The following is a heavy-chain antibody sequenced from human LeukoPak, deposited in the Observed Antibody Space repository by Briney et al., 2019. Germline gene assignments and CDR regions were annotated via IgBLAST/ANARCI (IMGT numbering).Heavy chain of an antibody. D-gene: IGHD6-19*01. V-gene: IGHV4-59*01. Sequence: PAETLSLTCTVSGGSISSYYWSWIRQPPGKGLEWIGYIYYSGSTNYNPSLKSRVTISVDTSKNQFSLKLSSVTAADTAVYYFARDQEWLVAGGAFDIWGQGAMVTVSS. CDR2: IYYSGST. CDR1: GGSISSYY. CDR3: ARDQEWLVAGGAFDI. J-gene: IGHJ3*02.